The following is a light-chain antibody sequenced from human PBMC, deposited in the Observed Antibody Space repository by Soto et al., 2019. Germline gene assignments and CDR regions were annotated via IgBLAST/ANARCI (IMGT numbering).Light chain of an antibody. CDR2: AAS. CDR3: LHSSPPFT. V-gene: IGKV1-39*01. CDR1: QSIKNY. J-gene: IGKJ4*01. Sequence: DGQMTQSPSSLYASVGDRVTITCRASQSIKNYLSWYQHKPGIAPRLLIYAASTLQLGVPSRFSCCGSGTDFTLTIRGLQFEDFATYSCLHSSPPFTFGGGTKVEIK.